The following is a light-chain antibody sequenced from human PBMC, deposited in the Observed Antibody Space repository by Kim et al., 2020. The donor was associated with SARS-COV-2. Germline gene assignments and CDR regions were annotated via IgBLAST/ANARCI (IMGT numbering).Light chain of an antibody. CDR3: QAWDSNIVV. CDR1: KVGNKY. V-gene: IGLV3-1*01. Sequence: SYELTQPPSVSVSPGQTATITCSGNKVGNKYVSWYQQRPGQSPLVVIYQDTNRPSGLPERFSGSNSANTATLTISGTQAMDEGDYYCQAWDSNIVVFGGG. J-gene: IGLJ2*01. CDR2: QDT.